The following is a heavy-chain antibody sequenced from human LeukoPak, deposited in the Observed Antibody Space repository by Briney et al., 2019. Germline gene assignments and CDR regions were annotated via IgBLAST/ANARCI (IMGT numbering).Heavy chain of an antibody. CDR1: GGSISASY. CDR2: IYTSAYITEIT. V-gene: IGHV4-4*07. CDR3: AKGNGDDDAFDI. Sequence: PSETLSLTCTVSGGSISASYWSWIRQPAGKGLEWIGRIYTSAYITEITNYNPSLKSRVTLSIDTSKNQFSLRLSSVTAADTAMFYCAKGNGDDDAFDIWGQGTMVTVSS. D-gene: IGHD4-17*01. J-gene: IGHJ3*02.